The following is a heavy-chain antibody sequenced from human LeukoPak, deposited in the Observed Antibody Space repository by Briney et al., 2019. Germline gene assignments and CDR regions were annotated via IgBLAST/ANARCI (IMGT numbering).Heavy chain of an antibody. Sequence: ASLKVSCKASGYTFIGYYIHSVRQAPGQGLEWMGRINPNSGGTDYAQKFQGRVIMTRDTSSSTAYMELSRLTSDDTAVYYCASGQTTSLGYCGSTSCYADYWGQGTLVTVSS. CDR3: ASGQTTSLGYCGSTSCYADY. CDR1: GYTFIGYY. V-gene: IGHV1-2*02. D-gene: IGHD2-2*01. J-gene: IGHJ4*02. CDR2: INPNSGGT.